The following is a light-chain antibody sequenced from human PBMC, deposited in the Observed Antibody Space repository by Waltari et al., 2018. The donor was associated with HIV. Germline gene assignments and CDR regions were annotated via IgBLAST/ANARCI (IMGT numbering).Light chain of an antibody. J-gene: IGLJ3*02. CDR1: SSNIANTY. CDR2: DNN. V-gene: IGLV1-51*01. Sequence: QSVLTQPPSVSAAPGQTVTISCSGSSSNIANTYLSWYQQIPGTAPKLLIFDNNKRPSEIPDRFSGSKSGTSATLGITGLQTGDEADYYCGSWDSSLSVWVFGGGTKLTVL. CDR3: GSWDSSLSVWV.